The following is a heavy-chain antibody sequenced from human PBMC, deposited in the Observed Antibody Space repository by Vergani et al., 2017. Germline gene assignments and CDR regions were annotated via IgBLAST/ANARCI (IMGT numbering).Heavy chain of an antibody. CDR1: GGSISSGSYY. V-gene: IGHV4-61*02. CDR2: IYTSGST. CDR3: AGAPSSDDDILTGWYYYGMDG. Sequence: QVQLQESGPGLLKPSQTLSLTCTVSGGSISSGSYYWSWLRQPAGKGLEWIGRIYTSGSTNSNPSLKRRVTISVDTSKNQFSLKLSSVTAADTAVYYCAGAPSSDDDILTGWYYYGMDGWGQGTTVTVSS. D-gene: IGHD3-9*01. J-gene: IGHJ6*02.